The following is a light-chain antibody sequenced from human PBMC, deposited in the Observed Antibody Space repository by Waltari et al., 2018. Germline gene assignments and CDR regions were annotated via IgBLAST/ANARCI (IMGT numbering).Light chain of an antibody. CDR2: AGS. J-gene: IGKJ2*01. CDR1: QSISNY. V-gene: IGKV1-39*01. CDR3: QQTYGLPPYT. Sequence: DIQMTQSPSSLSASVGDRVTITCRSSQSISNYLNWYQQKPGKAPNLLIYAGSSLQSGVPSRFSGSASGTDFTLTISSLQPEDFATYYCQQTYGLPPYTFGQGTKVEIK.